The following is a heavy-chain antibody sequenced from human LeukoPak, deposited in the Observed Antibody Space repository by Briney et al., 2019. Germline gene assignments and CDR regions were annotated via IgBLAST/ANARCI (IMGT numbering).Heavy chain of an antibody. D-gene: IGHD4-23*01. CDR1: GYTFTSYG. CDR3: ARGGGNPILYHYYYMDV. Sequence: ASVKVSCKASGYTFTSYGVSWVRQAPGQGLEWMGWISAYNGNTNYAQKLQGRVTMTTDTSTSTAYMELSSLRSEDTAVYYCARGGGNPILYHYYYMDVWGKGTTVTVSS. V-gene: IGHV1-18*01. CDR2: ISAYNGNT. J-gene: IGHJ6*03.